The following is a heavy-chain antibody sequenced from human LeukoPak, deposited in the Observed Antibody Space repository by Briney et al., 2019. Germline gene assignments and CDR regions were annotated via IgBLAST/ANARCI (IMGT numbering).Heavy chain of an antibody. D-gene: IGHD6-19*01. J-gene: IGHJ3*02. V-gene: IGHV3-53*01. CDR2: IYSGGNT. Sequence: PGGSLRLSCTVSGFTVSSNSMSWVRQAPGKGLEWVSFIYSGGNTHYSDSVKGRFTISRDNSKNTLYLQMNSLRAEDTAVYYCAKDPSPGIAVAGTAFDIWGQGTMVTVSS. CDR3: AKDPSPGIAVAGTAFDI. CDR1: GFTVSSNS.